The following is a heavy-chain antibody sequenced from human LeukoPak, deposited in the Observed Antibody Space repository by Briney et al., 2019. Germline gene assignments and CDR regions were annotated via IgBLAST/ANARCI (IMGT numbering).Heavy chain of an antibody. CDR3: AMLTKGY. V-gene: IGHV3-48*01. J-gene: IGHJ4*02. Sequence: GGSLRLSCAASGFTFSSYSMNWVRQAPGKGLEWVSYISSSSSTIYYADSMKGRFTISRDNAKNSLYLQMNSLRAEDTAVYYCAMLTKGYWGQGTLVTVSS. CDR2: ISSSSSTI. CDR1: GFTFSSYS.